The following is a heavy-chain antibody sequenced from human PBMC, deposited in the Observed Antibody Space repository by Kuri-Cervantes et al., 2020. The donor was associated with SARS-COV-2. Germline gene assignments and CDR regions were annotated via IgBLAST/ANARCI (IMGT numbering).Heavy chain of an antibody. CDR2: ISSSSSYI. CDR1: GFTFSSYS. Sequence: GESLKISCAASGFTFSSYSMNWVRQAPGKGLEWVSSISSSSSYIYYADSVKGRFTISRDNAKNSLYLQMNSLRAEDTAVYYCARGSRGYYYDSSGTFDYWGQGTLVTVSS. J-gene: IGHJ4*02. V-gene: IGHV3-21*01. D-gene: IGHD3-22*01. CDR3: ARGSRGYYYDSSGTFDY.